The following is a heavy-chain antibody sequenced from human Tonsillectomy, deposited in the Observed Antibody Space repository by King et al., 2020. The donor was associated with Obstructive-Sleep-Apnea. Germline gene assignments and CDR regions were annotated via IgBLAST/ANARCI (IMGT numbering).Heavy chain of an antibody. V-gene: IGHV3-21*01. J-gene: IGHJ4*02. Sequence: VQLVESGGGLVKPGGSLRLSCAASGFTFSSYSMNWVRQAPGKGLEWVSSISSSGSYIYYADSLKGRFTISRDNAKNSLYLQMNSLRAEDTAVYYCAREEYCSGGSGPFDYWGQGTLVTVSS. CDR3: AREEYCSGGSGPFDY. CDR1: GFTFSSYS. CDR2: ISSSGSYI. D-gene: IGHD2-15*01.